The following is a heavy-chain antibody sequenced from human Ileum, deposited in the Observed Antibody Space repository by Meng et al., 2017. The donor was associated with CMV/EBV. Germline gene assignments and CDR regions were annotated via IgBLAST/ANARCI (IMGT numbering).Heavy chain of an antibody. J-gene: IGHJ4*02. CDR1: GFTFSDYY. CDR3: ARDRSYADY. Sequence: QVKVVESGGGLVKPGGYRRLYWAASGFTFSDYYMSWIRQAPGKGLEWVSYISSSSSYTNYADSVKGRFTISRDNAKNSLYLQMNSLRAEDTAVYYCARDRSYADYWGQGTLVTVSS. CDR2: ISSSSSYT. V-gene: IGHV3-11*05. D-gene: IGHD3-16*01.